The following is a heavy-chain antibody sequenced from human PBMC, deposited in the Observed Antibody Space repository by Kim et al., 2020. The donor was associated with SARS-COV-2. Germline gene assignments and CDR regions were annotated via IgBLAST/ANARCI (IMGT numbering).Heavy chain of an antibody. CDR2: VTSSSDNI. V-gene: IGHV3-23*01. CDR1: GFTFSSYD. CDR3: ANAIRAITMAEAF. D-gene: IGHD3-10*01. Sequence: GGSLRLSCAASGFTFSSYDMHWVRQAPGKGLEWVSSVTSSSDNIYYADSVKGRFTISRDNSKNTLYLQMNSLRAEDTAVYYCANAIRAITMAEAFWGQGTLVTASS. J-gene: IGHJ4*02.